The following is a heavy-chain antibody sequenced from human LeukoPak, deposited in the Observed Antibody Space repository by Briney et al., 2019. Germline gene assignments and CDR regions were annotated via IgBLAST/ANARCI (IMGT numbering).Heavy chain of an antibody. CDR1: GGSISSYY. CDR3: ARSGSGWHKGKYYYYGMDV. CDR2: IYYSGST. Sequence: SETLSLTCTVSGGSISSYYWSWIRQPPGKGLEWIGYIYYSGSTNYNPSLKSRVTISVDTSKNQFSLKLSSVTAADTAVYYCARSGSGWHKGKYYYYGMDVWGQGTTVTISS. V-gene: IGHV4-59*01. J-gene: IGHJ6*02. D-gene: IGHD6-19*01.